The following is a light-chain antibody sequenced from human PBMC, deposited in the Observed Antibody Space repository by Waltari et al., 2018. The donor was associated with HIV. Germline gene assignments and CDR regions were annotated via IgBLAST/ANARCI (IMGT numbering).Light chain of an antibody. CDR1: KLGDKY. J-gene: IGLJ2*01. Sequence: SYELTQPPSVSVSPGQTASITCSGHKLGDKYACWYQQKPGQSPVLVIYQDNKRPSGIPWRVYGSNSGNTATLTISGTQAMDEADYYGQAWDSSTAVFGGGTKLTVL. V-gene: IGLV3-1*01. CDR2: QDN. CDR3: QAWDSSTAV.